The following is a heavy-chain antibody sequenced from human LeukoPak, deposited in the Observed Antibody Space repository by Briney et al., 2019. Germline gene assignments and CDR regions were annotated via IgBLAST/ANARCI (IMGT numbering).Heavy chain of an antibody. CDR3: ARMHGGNFAY. Sequence: PSETLSLTCAVYGGSFSGYYWSWIRQPPGKGLEWIGEINHSGSTNYNPSLKSRVTISVDTSKNQFSLKLSSVTAADTAVYYCARMHGGNFAYWGQGTLVTVSS. D-gene: IGHD2-15*01. V-gene: IGHV4-34*01. J-gene: IGHJ4*02. CDR1: GGSFSGYY. CDR2: INHSGST.